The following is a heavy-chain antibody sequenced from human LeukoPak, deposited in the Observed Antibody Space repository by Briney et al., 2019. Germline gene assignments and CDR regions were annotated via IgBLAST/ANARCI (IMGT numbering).Heavy chain of an antibody. CDR2: INHSGST. V-gene: IGHV4-34*08. CDR1: HFTFNIAW. CDR3: QSRFLEWLLDY. Sequence: GSLRLSCAASHFTFNIAWMNWVRQAPGKGLEWIGEINHSGSTNYNPSLKSRLTISVDTSKNQFSLKLSSVTAADTAVYYCQSRFLEWLLDYWGQGTLVTVSS. J-gene: IGHJ4*02. D-gene: IGHD3-3*01.